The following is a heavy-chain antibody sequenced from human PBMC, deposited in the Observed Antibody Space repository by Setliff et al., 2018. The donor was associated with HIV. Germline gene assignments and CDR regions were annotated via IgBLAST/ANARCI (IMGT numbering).Heavy chain of an antibody. V-gene: IGHV4-4*07. CDR1: GGSFGVYR. J-gene: IGHJ4*02. D-gene: IGHD3-10*01. CDR2: IDSSGTT. CDR3: ARAYFGSGIYY. Sequence: SETLSLTCTISGGSFGVYRWSWIRQSAGRGLEWIGRIDSSGTTDYKPSLKGRVAISVDTSKNQFSLKLYSVTAADTAVYYCARAYFGSGIYYWGQGTLVTVSS.